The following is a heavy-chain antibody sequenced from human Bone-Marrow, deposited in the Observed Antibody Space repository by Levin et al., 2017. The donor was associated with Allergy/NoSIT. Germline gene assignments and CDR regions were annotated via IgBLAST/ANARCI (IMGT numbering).Heavy chain of an antibody. V-gene: IGHV3-23*01. CDR3: AKEQGNWNDGDYFDY. CDR1: GFTFSSYA. D-gene: IGHD1-20*01. J-gene: IGHJ4*02. CDR2: ISGSGGST. Sequence: GESLKISCAASGFTFSSYAMSWVRQAPGKGLEWVSAISGSGGSTYYADSVKGRFTISRDNSKNTLYLQMNSLRAEDTAVYYCAKEQGNWNDGDYFDYWGQGTLVTVSS.